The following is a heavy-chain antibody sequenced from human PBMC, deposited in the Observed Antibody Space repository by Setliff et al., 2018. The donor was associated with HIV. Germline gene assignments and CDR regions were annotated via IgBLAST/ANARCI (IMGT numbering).Heavy chain of an antibody. V-gene: IGHV3-20*04. D-gene: IGHD6-13*01. CDR1: GFTFSDYY. J-gene: IGHJ4*02. Sequence: PGGSLRLSCAASGFTFSDYYMSWIRQAPGKGLEWVSGINWNGGSTGYADSVKGRFTISRDNAKNSLYLQVNSLRAEDTALYYCAKVRSSSWYDYLDYWGQGTLVTVSS. CDR2: INWNGGST. CDR3: AKVRSSSWYDYLDY.